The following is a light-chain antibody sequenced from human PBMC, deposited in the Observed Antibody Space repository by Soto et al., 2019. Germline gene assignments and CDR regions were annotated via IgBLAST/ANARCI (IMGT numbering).Light chain of an antibody. CDR1: QRLSSSD. Sequence: EIVLTQSPGTLSLSPGDRATLSCRASQRLSSSDLAWYQQKPGQAPRLLIYGASMRATGIPDRFSGRESGTDFTLTSTTLEPEDSAVYCCQQYASSPFTFGQGTKVEIK. CDR3: QQYASSPFT. J-gene: IGKJ2*01. V-gene: IGKV3-20*01. CDR2: GAS.